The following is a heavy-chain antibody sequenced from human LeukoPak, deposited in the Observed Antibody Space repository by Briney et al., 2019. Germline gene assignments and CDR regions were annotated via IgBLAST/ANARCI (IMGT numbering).Heavy chain of an antibody. J-gene: IGHJ4*02. CDR1: GFTFSSYS. CDR3: EKSRGESTAASNY. V-gene: IGHV3-21*04. CDR2: ISSSGNNT. Sequence: GGSLRLSCAASGFTFSSYSMNWVRQAPGKGLEWVSFISSSGNNTYYADSVKGRFTISRDSSKNTLYLQMNSLRAEDTALYYCEKSRGESTAASNYWGQGTLVPVSS. D-gene: IGHD6-6*01.